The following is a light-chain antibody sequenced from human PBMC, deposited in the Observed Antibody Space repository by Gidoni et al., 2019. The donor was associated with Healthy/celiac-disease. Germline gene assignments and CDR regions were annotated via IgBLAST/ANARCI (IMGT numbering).Light chain of an antibody. J-gene: IGKJ4*01. CDR3: QQRSNWPPSGLT. Sequence: IVLTQSPATLSLSPGERATLSCRASQSVSSYLAWYQQNPGQAPRLLIYDASNRATGIPARFSGSGSGTDFTLTISSLEPEDFAVYYCQQRSNWPPSGLTFGGGTKVEIK. CDR1: QSVSSY. CDR2: DAS. V-gene: IGKV3-11*01.